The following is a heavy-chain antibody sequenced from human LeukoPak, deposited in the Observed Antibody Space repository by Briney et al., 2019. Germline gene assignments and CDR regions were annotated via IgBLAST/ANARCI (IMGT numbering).Heavy chain of an antibody. V-gene: IGHV4-59*01. CDR2: IYYSGST. Sequence: SETLSLTCAVYGGSFSGYYWSWIRQPPGKGLEWIGYIYYSGSTNYNPSLKSRVTISVDTSKNQFSLKLSSVTAADTAVYYCARATGYSSGWYPEYFQHWGQGTLVTVSS. J-gene: IGHJ1*01. D-gene: IGHD6-19*01. CDR3: ARATGYSSGWYPEYFQH. CDR1: GGSFSGYY.